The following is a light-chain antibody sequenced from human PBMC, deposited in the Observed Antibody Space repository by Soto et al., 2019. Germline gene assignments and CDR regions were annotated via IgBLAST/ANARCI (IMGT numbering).Light chain of an antibody. V-gene: IGLV2-8*01. J-gene: IGLJ2*01. CDR3: SSYAGRNNVI. CDR1: SSDVGGNNY. Sequence: QSALTQPPSASGSPGQSVAISCTGTSSDVGGNNYVSWHQQHPGKAPKLMVHEVTKRPSGVPGRFCGSKFCNTAPLTVSGLQADDEDDYYCSSYAGRNNVIFGGGTKVTVL. CDR2: EVT.